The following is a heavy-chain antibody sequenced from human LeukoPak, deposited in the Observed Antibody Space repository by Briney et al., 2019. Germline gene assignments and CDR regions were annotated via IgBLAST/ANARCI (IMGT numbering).Heavy chain of an antibody. CDR1: GFTFSSYG. Sequence: PGGSLRLSCAASGFTFSSYGMHWVRQAPGKGLEWVAVISYDGSNKYYADSVKGRFTISRDNAKNSLYLQMNSLRAEDTAVYYCARASVNYYDSSGYWAFDYWGQGTLVTVSS. V-gene: IGHV3-30*03. D-gene: IGHD3-22*01. CDR3: ARASVNYYDSSGYWAFDY. CDR2: ISYDGSNK. J-gene: IGHJ4*02.